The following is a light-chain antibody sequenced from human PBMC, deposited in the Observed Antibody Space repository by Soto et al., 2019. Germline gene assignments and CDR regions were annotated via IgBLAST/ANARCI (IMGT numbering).Light chain of an antibody. CDR1: SSDVGTYNL. CDR3: AAWDDSLNGWV. V-gene: IGLV2-14*02. Sequence: QSALTQPAAVSGSPGQSITISCTGTSSDVGTYNLVSWYQQYPGKAPKLMIYATSKRPSGVSNRFSGSKSGDTASLTISGLQAEDEADYYCAAWDDSLNGWVFGGGTKLTVL. CDR2: ATS. J-gene: IGLJ3*02.